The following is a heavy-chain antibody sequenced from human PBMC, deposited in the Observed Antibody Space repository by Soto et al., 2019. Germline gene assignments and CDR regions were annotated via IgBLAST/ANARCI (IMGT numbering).Heavy chain of an antibody. D-gene: IGHD3-16*01. CDR1: GFTVSNNY. J-gene: IGHJ4*02. CDR2: IYSGGYT. Sequence: EVQLVESGGGLIQPGGSLRLSCAVSGFTVSNNYMSWVRQAPGKGLEGVSVIYSGGYTAYGDSVKGRFTISRDNSKNTLYLKMNSRGADGTAVFYGGRRRGGGGYWGQGTLVTVSS. V-gene: IGHV3-53*01. CDR3: GRRRGGGGY.